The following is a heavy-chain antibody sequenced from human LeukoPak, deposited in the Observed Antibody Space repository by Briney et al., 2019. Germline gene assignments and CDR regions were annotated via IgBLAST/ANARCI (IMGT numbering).Heavy chain of an antibody. CDR1: GFTFRTYA. V-gene: IGHV3-23*01. CDR2: ISGSGDST. J-gene: IGHJ4*02. D-gene: IGHD2-21*02. CDR3: AKKPNDAPCGGDCYFDY. Sequence: GGSLRLSCAASGFTFRTYAMSWVRQAPGKGLEWVSGISGSGDSTYYADSVKGRFTISRDNSWNTLFLQMNSLRDEDTAVYYCAKKPNDAPCGGDCYFDYWGQGTLVTVSS.